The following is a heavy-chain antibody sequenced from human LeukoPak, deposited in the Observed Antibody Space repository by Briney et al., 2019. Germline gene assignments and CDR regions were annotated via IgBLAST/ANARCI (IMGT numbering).Heavy chain of an antibody. CDR1: GGSFSGYY. CDR3: ARYTAGTGSSWSLYYFDY. CDR2: INHSRST. V-gene: IGHV4-34*01. D-gene: IGHD6-13*01. Sequence: PSETLSLTCAVYGGSFSGYYWSWIRQPPGKGLEWIGEINHSRSTNYNPSLKSRVTISVDTSKNQFSLKLSSVTAADTAVYYCARYTAGTGSSWSLYYFDYWGQGTLVTVSS. J-gene: IGHJ4*02.